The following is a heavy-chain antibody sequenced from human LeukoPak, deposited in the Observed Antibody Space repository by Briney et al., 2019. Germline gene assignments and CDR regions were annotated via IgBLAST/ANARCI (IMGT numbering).Heavy chain of an antibody. V-gene: IGHV4-59*01. J-gene: IGHJ5*02. CDR3: ARDLAAAGTIDP. CDR2: IYHSGST. CDR1: GGSISGYY. D-gene: IGHD6-13*01. Sequence: PSETLSLTCSVSGGSISGYYWSWIRQPPGKGLEWIGYIYHSGSTSYNPSLKSRATISEDTSKNQFSLKLSSVTAADTAVYYCARDLAAAGTIDPWGQGTLVTVSS.